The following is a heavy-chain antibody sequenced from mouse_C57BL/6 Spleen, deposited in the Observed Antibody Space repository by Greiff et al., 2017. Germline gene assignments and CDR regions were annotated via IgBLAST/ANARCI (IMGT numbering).Heavy chain of an antibody. CDR3: ARRHYYGSFDY. Sequence: QVQLQQSGAELVRPGSSVKLSCKASGYTFTSYWMHWVKQRPIQGLEWIGNIDPSDSETHYNQKFKDKATLTVDKSSSTAYMQLSSLTSEDSAVYYCARRHYYGSFDYWGQGTTLTVSS. J-gene: IGHJ2*01. CDR1: GYTFTSYW. CDR2: IDPSDSET. V-gene: IGHV1-52*01. D-gene: IGHD1-1*01.